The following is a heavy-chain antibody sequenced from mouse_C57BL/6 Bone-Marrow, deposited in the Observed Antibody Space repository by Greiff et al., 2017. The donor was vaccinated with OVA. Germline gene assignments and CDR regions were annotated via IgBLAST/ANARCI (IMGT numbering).Heavy chain of an antibody. CDR1: GFTFSSYG. CDR2: ISSGGSYT. CDR3: ARHSGSYAMDY. Sequence: EVMLVESGGDLVKPGGSLKLSCAASGFTFSSYGMSWVRQTPDKRLEWVATISSGGSYTYYPDSVKGRFPISRDNAKNTLYLQMSSLKSEDTAMYYCARHSGSYAMDYWGQGTSVTVSS. J-gene: IGHJ4*01. V-gene: IGHV5-6*02.